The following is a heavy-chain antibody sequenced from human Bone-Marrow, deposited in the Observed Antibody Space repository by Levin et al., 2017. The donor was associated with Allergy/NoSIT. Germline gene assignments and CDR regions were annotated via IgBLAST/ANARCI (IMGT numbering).Heavy chain of an antibody. CDR1: GFTFRGSA. V-gene: IGHV3-73*01. Sequence: LSLPCAASGFTFRGSAMHWVRQASGKGLEWVGRIRSKANSYATAYAASVKGRFTISRDDSKNTAYLQMNSLKTEDTAVYYCTSSPHGYTYYYGMDVWGQGTTVTVSS. CDR3: TSSPHGYTYYYGMDV. J-gene: IGHJ6*02. CDR2: IRSKANSYAT. D-gene: IGHD5-24*01.